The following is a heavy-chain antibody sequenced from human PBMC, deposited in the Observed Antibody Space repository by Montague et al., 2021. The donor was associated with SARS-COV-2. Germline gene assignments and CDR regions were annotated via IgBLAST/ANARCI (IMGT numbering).Heavy chain of an antibody. V-gene: IGHV3-30-3*01. CDR3: ARDQGGYSYNDY. D-gene: IGHD5-18*01. J-gene: IGHJ4*02. CDR1: GFTFTSYA. Sequence: SLRLSCAASGFTFTSYAMHWVRQAPGKGLEWVAFISFDGTNKYYTDSVKGRFTISRDNSKNTLYLQMHSVRPEDTAAYYCARDQGGYSYNDYWGQGTLVTVSS. CDR2: ISFDGTNK.